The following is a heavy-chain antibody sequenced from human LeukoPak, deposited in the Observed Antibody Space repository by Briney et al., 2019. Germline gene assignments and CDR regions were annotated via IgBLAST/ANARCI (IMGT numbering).Heavy chain of an antibody. CDR3: ARGKTSQNIVTRKTYNWFDP. CDR1: GFNLSSDS. Sequence: GGSLRLSCAASGFNLSSDSMNWVRQAPGKGLEWVSSISFSSSYIYYADSVKGRFTISRDNAKNSLYLQMKSLRAEDTAVYYCARGKTSQNIVTRKTYNWFDPWGQGTLVTVSS. V-gene: IGHV3-21*01. D-gene: IGHD2/OR15-2a*01. CDR2: ISFSSSYI. J-gene: IGHJ5*02.